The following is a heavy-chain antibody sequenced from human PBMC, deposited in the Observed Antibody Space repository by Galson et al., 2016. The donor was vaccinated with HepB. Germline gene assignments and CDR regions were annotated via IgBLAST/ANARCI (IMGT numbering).Heavy chain of an antibody. D-gene: IGHD6-19*01. Sequence: SLRLSCAASEFPFSTYGMHWVRQAPGKGLEWVAVISYDGSYKYYADSVKGRFTISRDNSKNTLYLQLKSLRAEDTAVYYCAREDPNIAVAALDYWGQGTLVTVSS. CDR1: EFPFSTYG. CDR3: AREDPNIAVAALDY. CDR2: ISYDGSYK. J-gene: IGHJ4*02. V-gene: IGHV3-30*03.